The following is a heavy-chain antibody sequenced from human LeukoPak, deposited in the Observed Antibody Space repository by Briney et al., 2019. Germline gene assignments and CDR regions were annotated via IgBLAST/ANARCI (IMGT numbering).Heavy chain of an antibody. J-gene: IGHJ6*02. CDR3: ARASYGMDV. CDR1: GGSISSYY. Sequence: PSETLSLTCTVSGGSISSYYWSWIRQPPGKGLEWIGYIYYSGSTNYNPSLKSRVTISVDTSKNQFSLKLSSVTAADTAVYYCARASYGMDVWGQGTTVTVSS. CDR2: IYYSGST. V-gene: IGHV4-59*01.